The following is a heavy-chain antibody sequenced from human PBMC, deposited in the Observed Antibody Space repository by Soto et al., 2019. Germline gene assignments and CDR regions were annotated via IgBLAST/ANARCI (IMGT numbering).Heavy chain of an antibody. CDR3: ARDRYYDGSGYPEKGMDV. Sequence: SGGPLRVTSSDSGVTFSSYWMSWVRQAPGKGLEWVANIKQDGSEKYYVDSVKGRFTISRDNAKNSLYLQMNSLRAEDTAVYYCARDRYYDGSGYPEKGMDVWGQGTTVSVSS. V-gene: IGHV3-7*01. D-gene: IGHD3-22*01. CDR1: GVTFSSYW. J-gene: IGHJ6*02. CDR2: IKQDGSEK.